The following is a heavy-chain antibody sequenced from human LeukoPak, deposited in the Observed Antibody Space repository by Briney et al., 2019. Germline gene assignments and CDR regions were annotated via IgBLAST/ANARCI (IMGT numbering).Heavy chain of an antibody. CDR3: ARGDDRHYYYYYYMDV. Sequence: GASVKVSCKTSGYTFTGYYMHWVRQAPGQGLEWMGWINPNSGGTNYAQKFQGRVTMTRDTSISTAYMELSRLRSEDTAVYYCARGDDRHYYYYYYMDVWGKGTTVTISS. V-gene: IGHV1-2*02. CDR1: GYTFTGYY. CDR2: INPNSGGT. J-gene: IGHJ6*03. D-gene: IGHD1-1*01.